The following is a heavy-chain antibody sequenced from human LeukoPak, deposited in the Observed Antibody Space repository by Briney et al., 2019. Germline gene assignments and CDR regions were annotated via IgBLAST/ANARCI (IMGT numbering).Heavy chain of an antibody. J-gene: IGHJ6*03. Sequence: GGSLRLSCGASGFTVSSNYMSWVRQAPGKGREWVSVIYSGGSTYYADSVKGRFTISRDNSKNTLYLQMNSLRAEDTAVYYCARDYYYYMDAWGKGTTVTVSS. CDR1: GFTVSSNY. CDR3: ARDYYYYMDA. V-gene: IGHV3-66*02. CDR2: IYSGGST.